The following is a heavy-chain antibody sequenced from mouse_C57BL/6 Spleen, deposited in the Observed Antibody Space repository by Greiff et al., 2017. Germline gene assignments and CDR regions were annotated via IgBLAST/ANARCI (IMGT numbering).Heavy chain of an antibody. J-gene: IGHJ2*01. Sequence: VQLQQSGAELAKPGASVKLSCKASGYTFTSYWMHWVKQRPGQGLEWIGYINPSSGYTKYNQKFKDKATLTADKSSSTAYMQLSSLTYEDSAVYYCARRILTSSYDWDYFDYWGQGTTRTVSS. D-gene: IGHD1-1*01. CDR2: INPSSGYT. V-gene: IGHV1-7*01. CDR1: GYTFTSYW. CDR3: ARRILTSSYDWDYFDY.